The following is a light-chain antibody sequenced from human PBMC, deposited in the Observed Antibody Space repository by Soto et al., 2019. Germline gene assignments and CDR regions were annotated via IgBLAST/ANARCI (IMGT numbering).Light chain of an antibody. J-gene: IGLJ1*01. CDR2: DVN. V-gene: IGLV2-14*03. CDR3: CSSTSSRTHV. CDR1: SSDVGGYNF. Sequence: QSVLTQPASVSGSPGQSITISCTGTSSDVGGYNFVSWYQQHPGKVPKLMIFDVNRRPSGVSDRFSGSKSGNTASLTISGLQAEDEGDYYCCSSTSSRTHVFGSGTKVTVL.